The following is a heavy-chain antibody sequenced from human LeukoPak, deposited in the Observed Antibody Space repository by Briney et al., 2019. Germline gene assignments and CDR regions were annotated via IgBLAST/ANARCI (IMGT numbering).Heavy chain of an antibody. J-gene: IGHJ6*03. Sequence: SETLSLTCAVYGGSFNGYYWIWIRQPPGKGLEWIGEINHSGSTNYNPSLKSRVTISVDTSKNQFSLKLSSVTVADTGVYYCARYGSGSYYLPDYYYYYMWVWGKVTTVTISS. CDR3: ARYGSGSYYLPDYYYYYMWV. CDR1: GGSFNGYY. CDR2: INHSGST. D-gene: IGHD3-10*01. V-gene: IGHV4-34*01.